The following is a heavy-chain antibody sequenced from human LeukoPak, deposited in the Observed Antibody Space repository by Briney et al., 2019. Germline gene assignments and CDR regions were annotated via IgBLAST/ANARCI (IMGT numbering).Heavy chain of an antibody. CDR1: GGSMSSYY. J-gene: IGHJ4*02. CDR3: ARHPWFGELLETYFDY. CDR2: IYYSGST. V-gene: IGHV4-59*08. Sequence: SETLSLTCAVSGGSMSSYYWSWIRQPPGKGLEWIGYIYYSGSTNYNPSLKSRVTISVDTSKNQFSLKLSSVTAADTAVYYCARHPWFGELLETYFDYWGQGTLVTVSS. D-gene: IGHD3-10*01.